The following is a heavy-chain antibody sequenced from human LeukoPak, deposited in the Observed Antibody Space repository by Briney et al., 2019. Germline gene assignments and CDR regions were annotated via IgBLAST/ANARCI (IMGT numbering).Heavy chain of an antibody. J-gene: IGHJ6*03. D-gene: IGHD6-19*01. CDR2: INWNGGST. V-gene: IGHV3-20*04. CDR1: GFTFDDYG. Sequence: PGGSLRLSCAASGFTFDDYGMSWVRQAPGKGLEWVSGINWNGGSTGYADSVKGRFTISRDNAKNSLYLQMNSLRAEDTALYYCARASTGKYYYYYMDVWGKGTTVTVSS. CDR3: ARASTGKYYYYYMDV.